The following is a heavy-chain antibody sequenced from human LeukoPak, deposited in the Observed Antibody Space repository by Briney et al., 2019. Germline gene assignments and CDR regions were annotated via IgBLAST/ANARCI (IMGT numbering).Heavy chain of an antibody. J-gene: IGHJ5*02. V-gene: IGHV4-34*01. Sequence: PSETLSLTCAAYGGSFSGYYWSWIRQPSGKGLEWIGEINHSGSTNYNPSLKSRVTISVDTSKNQFSLKLSSVTAADTAVYYCARRDGYDILTGYPQGFDPWGQGTLVTVSS. CDR2: INHSGST. D-gene: IGHD3-9*01. CDR1: GGSFSGYY. CDR3: ARRDGYDILTGYPQGFDP.